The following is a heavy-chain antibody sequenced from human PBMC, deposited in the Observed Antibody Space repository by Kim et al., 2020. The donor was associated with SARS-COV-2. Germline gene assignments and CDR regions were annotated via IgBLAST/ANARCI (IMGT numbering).Heavy chain of an antibody. Sequence: NDAQKLQGRVTMTTDTSTSTAYMELRRLRSDDTAVYYCARLQQLDYAFDIWGQGTMVTVSS. D-gene: IGHD6-13*01. J-gene: IGHJ3*02. V-gene: IGHV1-18*01. CDR3: ARLQQLDYAFDI.